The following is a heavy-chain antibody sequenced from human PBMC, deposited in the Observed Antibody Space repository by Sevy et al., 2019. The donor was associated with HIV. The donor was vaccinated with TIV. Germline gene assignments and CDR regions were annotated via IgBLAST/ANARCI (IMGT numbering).Heavy chain of an antibody. CDR1: GFIFSDHY. CDR2: TRNRANSFST. J-gene: IGHJ4*02. Sequence: SGSLRLSCAASGFIFSDHYMDWVRQAPGKGLERVGRTRNRANSFSTEYAASVKGRFTISRDDSRNSVYLQMNSLKTEDTAVYYCVRVGHSSGSGRPFDFWGQGTLVTVSS. D-gene: IGHD6-25*01. V-gene: IGHV3-72*01. CDR3: VRVGHSSGSGRPFDF.